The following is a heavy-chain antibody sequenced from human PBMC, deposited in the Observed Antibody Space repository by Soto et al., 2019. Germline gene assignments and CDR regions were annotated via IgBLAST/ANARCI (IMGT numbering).Heavy chain of an antibody. CDR3: AKDQVDVVATSKDAFDV. CDR2: TSGSGGST. J-gene: IGHJ3*01. D-gene: IGHD5-12*01. V-gene: IGHV3-23*01. Sequence: EVQLLESGGGLVQPGGSLRLSCAASGFTFSSCAMTWVRQAPGKGLEWVSATSGSGGSTYYADSVKGRFTISRDNSKNTLYRKMNSLRAEGTAVYYCAKDQVDVVATSKDAFDVWGQGTMVAVSS. CDR1: GFTFSSCA.